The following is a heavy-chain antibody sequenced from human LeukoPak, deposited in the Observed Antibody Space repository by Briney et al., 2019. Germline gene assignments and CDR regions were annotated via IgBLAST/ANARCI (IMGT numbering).Heavy chain of an antibody. CDR1: GGSISSYY. CDR2: ISDIGSI. Sequence: PSETLPLTCTVSGGSISSYYWSWIRQPPGKGLEWIAYISDIGSINYNPSLKSRVTISLDTSKNQFSLKLSSVTAADTAVYYCARANSYNWNYSWFDPWGQGTLVTVSS. CDR3: ARANSYNWNYSWFDP. J-gene: IGHJ5*02. V-gene: IGHV4-59*01. D-gene: IGHD1-7*01.